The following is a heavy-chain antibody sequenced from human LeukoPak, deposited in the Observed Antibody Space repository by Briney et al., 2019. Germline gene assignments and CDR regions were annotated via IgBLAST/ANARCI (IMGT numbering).Heavy chain of an antibody. D-gene: IGHD5-18*01. CDR1: GFTFSSYG. CDR2: IWYDGSNK. J-gene: IGHJ4*02. Sequence: GRSLRLSCAASGFTFSSYGMHWVRQAPGKGLEWVAVIWYDGSNKYYADSVKGRFTISRDNSKNTLYLQMNGLRAEDTAVYYCARAHTAMVPGGLDYWGQGTLVTVSS. V-gene: IGHV3-33*01. CDR3: ARAHTAMVPGGLDY.